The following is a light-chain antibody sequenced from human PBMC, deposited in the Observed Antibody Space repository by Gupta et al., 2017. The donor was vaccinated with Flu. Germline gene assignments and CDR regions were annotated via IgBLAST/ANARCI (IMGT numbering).Light chain of an antibody. J-gene: IGKJ2*02. CDR1: QSLVYKNGITS. V-gene: IGKV2-30*01. CDR3: RRCEPPWT. CDR2: EVS. Sequence: SVPLVQAASISCRSSQSLVYKNGITSLPWFQQRPGQSPRRLIYEVSKRDSGVPDRFSGSGSGTDFTLKISRMEDEDVGVYYCRRCEPPWTFGQGTRLEI.